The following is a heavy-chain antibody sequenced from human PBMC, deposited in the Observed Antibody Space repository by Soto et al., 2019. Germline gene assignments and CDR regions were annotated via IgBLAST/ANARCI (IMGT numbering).Heavy chain of an antibody. CDR1: GFTVNTYW. CDR3: ATGGIGYFTY. V-gene: IGHV3-74*01. CDR2: IKSDGSYT. D-gene: IGHD3-22*01. J-gene: IGHJ4*02. Sequence: EVQLVESGGGLVQPGGCLRLSCEASGFTVNTYWMQWVRQDPGKGLVWVPSIKSDGSYTNYADSVKGRFTISRDNASNTLVLQMKILGAKDPAVYYGATGGIGYFTYWGQGPLVTVSS.